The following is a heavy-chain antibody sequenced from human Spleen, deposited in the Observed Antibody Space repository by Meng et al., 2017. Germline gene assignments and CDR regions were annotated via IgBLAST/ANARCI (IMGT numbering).Heavy chain of an antibody. CDR1: GFTFSSYE. D-gene: IGHD6-19*01. Sequence: GESLKISCAASGFTFSSYEMNWVRQAPGKGLEWISYISLSGDVIYYADSVKGRFTISRDNAKKALYLQMNSLRAEDTAVYYCVRDVSYLGGWPGYFDGWGQGTLVTVSS. CDR2: ISLSGDVI. CDR3: VRDVSYLGGWPGYFDG. V-gene: IGHV3-48*03. J-gene: IGHJ4*02.